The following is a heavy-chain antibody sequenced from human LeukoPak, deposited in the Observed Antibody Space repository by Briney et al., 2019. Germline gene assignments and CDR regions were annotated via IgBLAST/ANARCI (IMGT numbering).Heavy chain of an antibody. J-gene: IGHJ4*02. CDR3: ERCRSYCSGGIGYFD. Sequence: SEPLSLTCTVSGARISSYYWSSIWQPPGKGLEWIGYIYYSGSTNYNPSLKSRVTISVDTSKNQFSLKLSSATAADTAVYYCERCRSYCSGGIGYFDWGQGTLVTVSS. CDR1: GARISSYY. D-gene: IGHD2-15*01. CDR2: IYYSGST. V-gene: IGHV4-59*01.